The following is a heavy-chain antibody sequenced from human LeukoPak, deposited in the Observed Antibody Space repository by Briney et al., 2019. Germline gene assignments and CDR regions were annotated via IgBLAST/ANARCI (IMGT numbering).Heavy chain of an antibody. CDR2: MSSDAIKT. Sequence: GGSLRLSCETSGFTFRTCGVHWVRQAPGKGLEWVALMSSDAIKTYYADSVKGRFSISRDSSKDTLYLQMNSLRAEDTAVYYCAKDHAGSGRAFESWGQGTLVTLSS. CDR3: AKDHAGSGRAFES. J-gene: IGHJ4*02. V-gene: IGHV3-30*04. CDR1: GFTFRTCG. D-gene: IGHD2-15*01.